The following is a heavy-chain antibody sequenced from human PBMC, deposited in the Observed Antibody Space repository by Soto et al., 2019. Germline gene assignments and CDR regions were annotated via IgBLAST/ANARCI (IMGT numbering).Heavy chain of an antibody. CDR3: ARTARPNNFDY. CDR2: ISTYNGNT. V-gene: IGHV1-18*04. CDR1: GYIFTTYG. J-gene: IGHJ4*01. Sequence: ASVKVSCKASGYIFTTYGIGWVRQAPGQGLEWMGWISTYNGNTNYAQKLQGRVTMTTDTSTSTYYLELRSLRSDDTAVYYCARTARPNNFDYWGHGTLVTVSP.